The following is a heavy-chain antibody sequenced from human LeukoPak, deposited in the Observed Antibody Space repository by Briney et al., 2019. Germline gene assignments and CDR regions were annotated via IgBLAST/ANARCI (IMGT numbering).Heavy chain of an antibody. CDR2: IYTSGST. Sequence: SETLSLTCTVSGGSISSYYWSWIRQPPGKGLEWIGYIYTSGSTNYNPSFKSRVTISVDTSKNQFSLKLSSVTAADTAVYYCARLRDGGNYYYFDYWGQGTLVTVSS. D-gene: IGHD4-23*01. CDR1: GGSISSYY. V-gene: IGHV4-4*09. CDR3: ARLRDGGNYYYFDY. J-gene: IGHJ4*02.